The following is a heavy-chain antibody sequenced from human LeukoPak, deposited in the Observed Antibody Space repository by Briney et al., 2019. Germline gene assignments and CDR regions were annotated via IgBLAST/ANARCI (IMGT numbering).Heavy chain of an antibody. D-gene: IGHD3-10*01. CDR1: GGSISSYY. CDR3: ARGGPYGSGSPYYYGMDV. V-gene: IGHV4-4*07. Sequence: SETLSLTCTVSGGSISSYYWSWIRQPAGKGLEWIGRIYTSGSTNYNPSLKSRVTMSVDTSKNQFSLKLSSVTAADTAVYYCARGGPYGSGSPYYYGMDVWGKGTTVTVSS. CDR2: IYTSGST. J-gene: IGHJ6*04.